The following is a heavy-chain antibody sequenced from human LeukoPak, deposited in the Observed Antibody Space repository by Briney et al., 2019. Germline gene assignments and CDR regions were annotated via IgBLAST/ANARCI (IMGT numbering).Heavy chain of an antibody. V-gene: IGHV1-2*02. CDR1: GYTFTGYY. CDR2: INPNSGGT. CDR3: ARGLSGRTAVNYYYFFYGMDV. J-gene: IGHJ6*02. D-gene: IGHD1-1*01. Sequence: ASVKVSCKASGYTFTGYYMHWVRQAPGQGLEWMGWINPNSGGTNYAQKFQGRVTMTRDTSISTAYMELSRLRSDDTAVYYCARGLSGRTAVNYYYFFYGMDVWGQGTTVTVSS.